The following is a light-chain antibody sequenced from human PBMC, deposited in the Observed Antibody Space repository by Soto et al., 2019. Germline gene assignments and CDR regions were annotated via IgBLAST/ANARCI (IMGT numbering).Light chain of an antibody. CDR1: QIVNNNY. V-gene: IGKV3-20*01. J-gene: IGKJ2*01. Sequence: EIVLTQSPDTLSLSPGERATLSCRASQIVNNNYLAWYQHKPGQAPRLLIYAASSRAGGIPYKFSGSGSGTDFTFTISRLEPEDFAVYYCQQYDRSPYTFGQGTKLEI. CDR2: AAS. CDR3: QQYDRSPYT.